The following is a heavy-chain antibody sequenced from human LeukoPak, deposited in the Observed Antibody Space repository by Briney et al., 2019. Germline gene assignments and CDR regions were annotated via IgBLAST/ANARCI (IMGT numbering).Heavy chain of an antibody. CDR2: INPNSGGT. J-gene: IGHJ4*02. CDR3: AGGDRITISARGYYFDY. D-gene: IGHD3-3*01. V-gene: IGHV1-2*02. CDR1: GYTFTGYY. Sequence: ASVKVSCKASGYTFTGYYMHWVRQAPGQGLEWMGRINPNSGGTNYGQKFQGRVTMTRDTSISTAYMELSRLRSDDTAVYYCAGGDRITISARGYYFDYWGQGTLVTVSS.